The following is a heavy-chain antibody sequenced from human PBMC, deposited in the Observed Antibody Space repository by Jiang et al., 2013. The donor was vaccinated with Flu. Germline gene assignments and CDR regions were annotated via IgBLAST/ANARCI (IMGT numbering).Heavy chain of an antibody. J-gene: IGHJ4*02. D-gene: IGHD3-16*01. CDR2: ISSNSYSI. V-gene: IGHV3-48*01. Sequence: QLLESGGGLVQSGGSLRLSCAASGFTFSSYSMNWFRQAPGKGLEWVSHISSNSYSIKYADSVKGRFTISRDNAKNSLYLQMSSLRAEDTAVYYCASEGRRGSHWGQGTLVTVSS. CDR3: ASEGRRGSH. CDR1: GFTFSSYS.